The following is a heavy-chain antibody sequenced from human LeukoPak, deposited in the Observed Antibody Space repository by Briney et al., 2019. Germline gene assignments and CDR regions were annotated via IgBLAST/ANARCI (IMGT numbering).Heavy chain of an antibody. CDR2: IYYSGST. Sequence: SETLSLTCTVSGGSISSGGYYWSWIRQHPGKGLERIGYIYYSGSTYYNPSLKSRVTISVDTSKNQFSLKLSSVTAADTAVYYCARDALHSRGYWGQGTLVTVSS. CDR3: ARDALHSRGY. CDR1: GGSISSGGYY. D-gene: IGHD4-11*01. V-gene: IGHV4-31*03. J-gene: IGHJ4*02.